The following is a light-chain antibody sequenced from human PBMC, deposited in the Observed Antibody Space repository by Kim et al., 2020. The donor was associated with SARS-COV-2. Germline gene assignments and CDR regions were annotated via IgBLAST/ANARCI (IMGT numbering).Light chain of an antibody. CDR3: SSWDSSLSAWV. Sequence: RQTATLTCTGTSSNVGNEGAAWLQQLQGHPPNLLSYRNNNRPSGISERFSASRSGDTASLTITGLQPEDEADYFCSSWDSSLSAWVFGGGTQLTVL. CDR1: SSNVGNEG. V-gene: IGLV10-54*04. CDR2: RNN. J-gene: IGLJ3*02.